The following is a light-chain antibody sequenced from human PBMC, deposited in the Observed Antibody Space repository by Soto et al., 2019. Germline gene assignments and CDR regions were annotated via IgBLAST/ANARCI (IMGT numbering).Light chain of an antibody. V-gene: IGKV1-13*02. CDR1: QGVSSA. CDR2: DAS. CDR3: QQFRSYPLT. J-gene: IGKJ4*01. Sequence: AIQLTQSPSSLSASVGDRVTINCRSSQGVSSALAWYQQKAGNTPMLLIYDASTLESGVPSRFSGSGSGTDFTLTIRRLQPEDFATYYCQQFRSYPLTFGGGTEVAIK.